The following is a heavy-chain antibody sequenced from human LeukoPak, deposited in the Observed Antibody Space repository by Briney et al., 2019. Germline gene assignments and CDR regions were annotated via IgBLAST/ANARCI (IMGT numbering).Heavy chain of an antibody. V-gene: IGHV4-34*01. CDR1: GGSFSGYY. Sequence: SETLSLTCAVYGGSFSGYYWSWIRQPPGKGLEWIGEINHSGSTNYNPSLKSRVTISVDTSKNQFSLKLSSVTAADTAVYYCARVPGHYYDSSGYFDYWGQGTLVTVSS. D-gene: IGHD3-22*01. CDR3: ARVPGHYYDSSGYFDY. J-gene: IGHJ4*02. CDR2: INHSGST.